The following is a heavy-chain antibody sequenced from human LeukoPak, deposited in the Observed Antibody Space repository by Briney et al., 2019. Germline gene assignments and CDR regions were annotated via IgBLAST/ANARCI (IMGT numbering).Heavy chain of an antibody. CDR1: GFTFSNYA. J-gene: IGHJ6*03. CDR3: AKDRVALAPYYMDV. V-gene: IGHV3-23*01. Sequence: GGSLRLSCAASGFTFSNYAMTWVRQASGKGLEWVSGISGGGGTTYYADSVKGRFTISRDNSKNTLYLQMNSLRAKDTAVYYCAKDRVALAPYYMDVWGKGTTVTVSS. D-gene: IGHD6-19*01. CDR2: ISGGGGTT.